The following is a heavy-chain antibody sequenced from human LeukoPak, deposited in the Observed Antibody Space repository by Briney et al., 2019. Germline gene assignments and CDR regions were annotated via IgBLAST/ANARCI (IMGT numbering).Heavy chain of an antibody. CDR3: ARDHAPGPAASWNWFDP. V-gene: IGHV1-69*13. CDR2: IIPIFGTA. J-gene: IGHJ5*02. Sequence: SVKVSCKASGGTFSSYAISWVRQAPGLGLEWMGGIIPIFGTANYAQKFQGRVTITADESTSTAYMELSSLRSEDTAVYYCARDHAPGPAASWNWFDPWGQGTLVTVSS. D-gene: IGHD2-2*01. CDR1: GGTFSSYA.